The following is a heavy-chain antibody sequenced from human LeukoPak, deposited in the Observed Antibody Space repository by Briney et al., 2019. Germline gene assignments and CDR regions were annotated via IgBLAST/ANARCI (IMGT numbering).Heavy chain of an antibody. CDR2: IYYSGST. Sequence: SETLSLTCTVSGGSISSYYWSWIRQPPGKGLEWIGYIYYSGSTNYNPSLKSRVTLSVDTSKNQFSLKLSSVTAADTAVYYCASVMTGTTYGMDVWGQGTTVTVSS. CDR3: ASVMTGTTYGMDV. CDR1: GGSISSYY. D-gene: IGHD1-7*01. V-gene: IGHV4-59*01. J-gene: IGHJ6*02.